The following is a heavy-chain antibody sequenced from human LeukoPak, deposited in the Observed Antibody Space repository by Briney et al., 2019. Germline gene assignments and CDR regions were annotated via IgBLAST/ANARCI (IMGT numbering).Heavy chain of an antibody. J-gene: IGHJ5*02. D-gene: IGHD6-13*01. CDR1: GGSISSGGYS. Sequence: TLSLTCAVSGGSISSGGYSWSWIRQPPGKGLEWIGYIYHSGSTYYNPSLKSRVTVSVDTSKNQISLNLSFVTAADTAVYYCARDFFGRAAGTGNWFDPWGQGTLVTVSS. CDR3: ARDFFGRAAGTGNWFDP. CDR2: IYHSGST. V-gene: IGHV4-30-2*01.